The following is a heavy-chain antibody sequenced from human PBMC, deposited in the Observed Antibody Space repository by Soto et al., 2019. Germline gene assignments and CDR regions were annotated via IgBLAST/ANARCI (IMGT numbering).Heavy chain of an antibody. Sequence: GGSLRLSCAAPGFTVDDYTMHWVRQAPGKGLEWVSLISWDGGSTYYADSVKGRFTISRDKSKNSLYLQMNSLRTEDTALYYCAKDSKIVVVPAATPWGPYFAYWGQGTLVTVSS. CDR3: AKDSKIVVVPAATPWGPYFAY. D-gene: IGHD2-2*01. CDR2: ISWDGGST. V-gene: IGHV3-43*01. CDR1: GFTVDDYT. J-gene: IGHJ4*02.